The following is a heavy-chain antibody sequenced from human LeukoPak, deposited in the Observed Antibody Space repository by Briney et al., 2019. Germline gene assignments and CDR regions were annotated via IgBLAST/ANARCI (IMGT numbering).Heavy chain of an antibody. CDR1: GYTFTGYY. V-gene: IGHV1-2*02. D-gene: IGHD2-15*01. Sequence: ASVKVSCKASGYTFTGYYMHWVRQAPGQGLEWMGWINPNSGGTNYAQKFQGRVTMTRDTSISTAYMELSRLRSDDTAVYYCARGDCSGGSCSVDYWGQGTLVTVSS. CDR3: ARGDCSGGSCSVDY. CDR2: INPNSGGT. J-gene: IGHJ4*02.